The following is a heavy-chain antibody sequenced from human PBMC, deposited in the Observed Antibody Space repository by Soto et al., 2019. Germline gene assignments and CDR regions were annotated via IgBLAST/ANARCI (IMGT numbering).Heavy chain of an antibody. Sequence: PSETLSLTCTVSGGSISSNSWSWIRQPPGKGLEWIGYIFYSGSTNYTPSLKSRVTISVDTSKNQFSLTLTSVTAADTAVYYCARAGDSSGYYPQISFDYWGQGTLVTVSS. V-gene: IGHV4-59*01. CDR3: ARAGDSSGYYPQISFDY. J-gene: IGHJ4*02. D-gene: IGHD3-22*01. CDR2: IFYSGST. CDR1: GGSISSNS.